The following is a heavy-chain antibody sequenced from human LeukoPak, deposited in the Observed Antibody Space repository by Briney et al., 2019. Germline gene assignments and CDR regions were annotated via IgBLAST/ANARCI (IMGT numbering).Heavy chain of an antibody. J-gene: IGHJ4*02. CDR2: ISSSSSYI. V-gene: IGHV3-21*01. CDR3: ARDQEWELLPFDY. CDR1: GFTFSSYS. Sequence: PGGSLRLSXAASGFTFSSYSMNWVRQAPGKGLEWVSSISSSSSYIDYADSVKGRFTISRDNAKNSLDLKMNSLRAEDTAVYYCARDQEWELLPFDYWGQGTLVTVSS. D-gene: IGHD1-26*01.